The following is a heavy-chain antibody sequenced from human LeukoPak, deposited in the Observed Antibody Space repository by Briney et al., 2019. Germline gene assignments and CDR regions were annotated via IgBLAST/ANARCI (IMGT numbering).Heavy chain of an antibody. CDR1: GYTFRSYG. Sequence: ASVKVSCKTSGYTFRSYGISWVRQAPGQGLEWMGWISGYNDSTKYEQKLQGRVTMTTDTSTSTAYMELRSLRSDDTAVYYCAREDILTGYGYYYYGMDVWGQGTTVTVSS. CDR3: AREDILTGYGYYYYGMDV. D-gene: IGHD3-9*01. J-gene: IGHJ6*02. CDR2: ISGYNDST. V-gene: IGHV1-18*01.